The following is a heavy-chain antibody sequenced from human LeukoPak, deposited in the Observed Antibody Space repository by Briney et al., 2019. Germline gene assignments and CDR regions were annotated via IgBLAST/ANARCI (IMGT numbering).Heavy chain of an antibody. CDR3: ARGPRNIVVVPAAVRYYYYGMDV. V-gene: IGHV4-34*01. CDR2: INHSGST. Sequence: SETLSLTCAVYGGSFSGYYWSWIRQPPGKGLEWIGEINHSGSTNYNPSLKSRVTISVDTSKNQFSLKLNSVTAADTAVYYCARGPRNIVVVPAAVRYYYYGMDVWGQGTTVTVSS. CDR1: GGSFSGYY. J-gene: IGHJ6*02. D-gene: IGHD2-2*01.